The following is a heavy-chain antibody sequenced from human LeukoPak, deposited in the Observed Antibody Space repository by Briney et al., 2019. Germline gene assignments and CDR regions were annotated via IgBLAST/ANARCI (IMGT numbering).Heavy chain of an antibody. J-gene: IGHJ6*03. CDR2: ISYDGSNK. D-gene: IGHD1-1*01. CDR3: ARDPGPYGDYMDV. CDR1: GVTFSSYA. Sequence: GRSLRLSCAASGVTFSSYAMHWVRQAPGKGLEWVAVISYDGSNKYYAESVKGRFTISRDNSKNTLYLQLNSLRPEDTAVYYCARDPGPYGDYMDVWGKGTTVTVSS. V-gene: IGHV3-30*04.